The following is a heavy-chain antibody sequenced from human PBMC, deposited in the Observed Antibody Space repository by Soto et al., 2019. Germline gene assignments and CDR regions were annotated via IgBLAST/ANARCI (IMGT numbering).Heavy chain of an antibody. CDR3: AKASGYSSGWCHY. V-gene: IGHV3-23*01. CDR1: GFDFSSFA. D-gene: IGHD6-19*01. Sequence: GGSLRLSCAASGFDFSSFAMTWVRQAPGKGLEWGSTLSGVSDTADYADSVKGRFTISRDNSKNTLYLQRNSLRAEDTAVYFCAKASGYSSGWCHYWGQGSLVTVSS. J-gene: IGHJ4*02. CDR2: LSGVSDTA.